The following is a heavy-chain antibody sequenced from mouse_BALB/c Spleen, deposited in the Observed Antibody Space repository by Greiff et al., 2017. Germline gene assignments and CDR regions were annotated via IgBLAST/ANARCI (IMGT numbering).Heavy chain of an antibody. J-gene: IGHJ2*01. D-gene: IGHD1-1*01. CDR1: GFTFSSFG. Sequence: EVKLVESGGGLVQPGGSRKLSCAASGFTFSSFGMHWVRQAPEKGLEWVAYISSGSSTIYYADTVKGRFTISRDNPKNTLFLQMTSLRSEDTAMYYCARCSFGYGSSYFDYWGQGTTLTVSS. CDR3: ARCSFGYGSSYFDY. CDR2: ISSGSSTI. V-gene: IGHV5-17*02.